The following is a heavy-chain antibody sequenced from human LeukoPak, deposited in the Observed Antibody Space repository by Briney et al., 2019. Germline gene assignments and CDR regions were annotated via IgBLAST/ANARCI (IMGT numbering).Heavy chain of an antibody. Sequence: SETLSLTCTLSGGSLSSSSYYWGWIRQPPGKGLEWFGSIYYSGSTYYNPSLKSRVTISVDTSKNQFSLKLSSVTAADTAVYYCARHSYDSSGYPFDPWGQGTLVTVSS. CDR2: IYYSGST. D-gene: IGHD3-22*01. CDR3: ARHSYDSSGYPFDP. J-gene: IGHJ5*02. V-gene: IGHV4-39*01. CDR1: GGSLSSSSYY.